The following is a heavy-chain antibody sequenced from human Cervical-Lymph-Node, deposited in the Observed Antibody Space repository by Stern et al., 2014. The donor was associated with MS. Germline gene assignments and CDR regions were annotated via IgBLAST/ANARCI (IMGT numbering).Heavy chain of an antibody. V-gene: IGHV4-39*01. Sequence: QLQLQESGPRQVKSPETLSLTCTVSGDSITRGFYYWGWIRQTPGKGLQWIGNFHYTGSTYSNPSLRSRVTISADTSRNQFSLRLSSGTAADTAVYYCARRDGSGSYYFDFWGQGTLVTVSS. J-gene: IGHJ4*02. CDR1: GDSITRGFYY. CDR3: ARRDGSGSYYFDF. CDR2: FHYTGST. D-gene: IGHD6-19*01.